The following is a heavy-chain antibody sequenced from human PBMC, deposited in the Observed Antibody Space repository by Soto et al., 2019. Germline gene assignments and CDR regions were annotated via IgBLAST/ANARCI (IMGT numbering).Heavy chain of an antibody. V-gene: IGHV1-69*06. D-gene: IGHD2-2*01. CDR3: ARGRDIVVVPAAPYGMDV. J-gene: IGHJ6*02. CDR1: GGTFSSYA. Sequence: QVQLLQSGAEVKKPGSSVKVSCKASGGTFSSYAISWVRQAPGQGLEWMGGIIPIFGTANYAQKFQGRVTITADKSTSTAYMELSSLRSEDTAVYYCARGRDIVVVPAAPYGMDVWGQGTTVTVSS. CDR2: IIPIFGTA.